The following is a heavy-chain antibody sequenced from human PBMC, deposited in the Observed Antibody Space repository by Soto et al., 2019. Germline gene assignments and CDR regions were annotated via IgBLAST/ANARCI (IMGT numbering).Heavy chain of an antibody. V-gene: IGHV4-34*01. D-gene: IGHD3-10*01. CDR3: AGDTYGSGSYPWFDP. Sequence: SETLSLTCAVYGGSFSGYYWSWIRQPPGKGLEWIGEINHSGSTNYNPSLKSRVTISVDTSKNQFSLKLSSVTAADTAVYYCAGDTYGSGSYPWFDPWGQGTLVTVSS. CDR1: GGSFSGYY. CDR2: INHSGST. J-gene: IGHJ5*02.